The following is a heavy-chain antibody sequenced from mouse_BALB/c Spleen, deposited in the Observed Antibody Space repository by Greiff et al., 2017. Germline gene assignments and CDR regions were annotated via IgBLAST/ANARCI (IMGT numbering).Heavy chain of an antibody. V-gene: IGHV1-80*01. CDR2: IYPGDGDT. CDR1: GYAFSSYW. J-gene: IGHJ4*01. CDR3: AGCGYDRSCDNYAMDY. Sequence: VQLQQSGAELVRPGSSVKISCKASGYAFSSYWMTWVKQRPGQGLEWIGQIYPGDGDTNYNGKFKGKATLTADKSSSTAYMQLSSLTSEDSAVYFCAGCGYDRSCDNYAMDYWGQGTSVTVSS. D-gene: IGHD1-1*01.